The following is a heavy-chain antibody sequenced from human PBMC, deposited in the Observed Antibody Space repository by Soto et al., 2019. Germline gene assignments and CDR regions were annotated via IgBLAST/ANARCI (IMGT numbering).Heavy chain of an antibody. CDR2: IIPIFGTA. J-gene: IGHJ6*02. CDR3: ASLVVPAAMGGYYYYGMDV. D-gene: IGHD2-2*01. V-gene: IGHV1-69*13. CDR1: GGTFSSYA. Sequence: ASVKVSCKASGGTFSSYAISWVRQAPGQGLEWMGGIIPIFGTANYAQKFQGRVTITADESTSTAYMELSSLRSEDTAVYYCASLVVPAAMGGYYYYGMDVWGQGTTVTV.